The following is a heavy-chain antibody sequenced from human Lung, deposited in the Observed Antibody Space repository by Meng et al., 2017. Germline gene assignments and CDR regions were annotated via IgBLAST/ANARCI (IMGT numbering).Heavy chain of an antibody. CDR1: GGSFSGNY. Sequence: SETLSFTCAAYGGSFSGNYWSWIRQPPGKGLEWMGEINNRGSTNNNPSLKSRVTISVDTSKNPFSLKLSSMAAADTAMYFCARALLYYDYVGGSYRGGRYYFDYWGQGTLVTVSS. CDR3: ARALLYYDYVGGSYRGGRYYFDY. D-gene: IGHD3-16*02. J-gene: IGHJ4*02. V-gene: IGHV4-34*01. CDR2: INNRGST.